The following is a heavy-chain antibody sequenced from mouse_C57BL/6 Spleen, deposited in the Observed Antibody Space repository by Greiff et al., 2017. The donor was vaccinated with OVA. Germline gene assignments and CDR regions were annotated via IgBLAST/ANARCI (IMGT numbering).Heavy chain of an antibody. CDR3: ARSLTGTDYAMDY. D-gene: IGHD4-1*01. Sequence: VMLQQSGAELVKPGASVKISCKASGYAFSSYWMNWVKQRPGKGLEWIGQIYPGDGDTNYNGKFKGKATLTADKSSSTAYMQLSSLTSEDSAVYFCARSLTGTDYAMDYWGQGTSVTVSS. V-gene: IGHV1-80*01. CDR2: IYPGDGDT. J-gene: IGHJ4*01. CDR1: GYAFSSYW.